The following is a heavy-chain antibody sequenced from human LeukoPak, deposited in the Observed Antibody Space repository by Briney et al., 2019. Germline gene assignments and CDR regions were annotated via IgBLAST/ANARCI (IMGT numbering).Heavy chain of an antibody. J-gene: IGHJ4*02. D-gene: IGHD3-10*01. CDR2: ISYSGST. Sequence: PSETLSLTCTVSGGSISSYCWSWIRQPPGKGLEWIGHISYSGSTNYNPSLKSRVTIPLDTSKNQLSLKLSSVTTADTAVYYCARGQAALWFGELWGQGTLVTVSS. V-gene: IGHV4-59*01. CDR3: ARGQAALWFGEL. CDR1: GGSISSYC.